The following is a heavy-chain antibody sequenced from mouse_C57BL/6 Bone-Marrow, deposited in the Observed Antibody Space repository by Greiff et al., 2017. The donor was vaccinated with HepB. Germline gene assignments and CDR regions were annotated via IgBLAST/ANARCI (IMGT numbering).Heavy chain of an antibody. CDR2: ISYDGSN. CDR1: GYSITSGYY. D-gene: IGHD1-1*01. J-gene: IGHJ2*01. V-gene: IGHV3-6*01. Sequence: SGPGLVKPSQSLSLTCSVTGYSITSGYYWNWLRQFPGNKLEWMCYISYDGSNNYNPTLKNRISITRDTSKNQLFLKLNSVTTEDTATYYGAKLLRVYWGQGTTLTVSS. CDR3: AKLLRVY.